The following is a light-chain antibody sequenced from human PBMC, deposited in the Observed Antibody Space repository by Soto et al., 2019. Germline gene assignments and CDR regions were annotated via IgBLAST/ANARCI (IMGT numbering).Light chain of an antibody. V-gene: IGKV3-20*01. Sequence: ELPQSRGTLSFWPGEYPSHSCRVCLSVSGSQLAWYQQKPGQPPRLLIYGASSRAAGIPDRFSCSGSGTDITLTINRLDPEDFPVHYCQHYVTSRRTTAPGTKVDIK. CDR2: GAS. CDR1: LSVSGSQ. J-gene: IGKJ1*01. CDR3: QHYVTSRRT.